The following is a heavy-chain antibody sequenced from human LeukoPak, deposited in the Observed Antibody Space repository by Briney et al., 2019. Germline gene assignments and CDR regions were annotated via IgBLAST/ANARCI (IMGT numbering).Heavy chain of an antibody. V-gene: IGHV4-30-4*07. CDR1: GGTISSGGSS. CDR2: IYYSGST. CDR3: VRGDYYYYYMDV. Sequence: PSETLSLTCAVSGGTISSGGSSWSWIPQPPGRGLEGIGYIYYSGSTYYNPSLKSRVTISVDTSKNQFSLKLSSVTAADTAVYYCVRGDYYYYYMDVWGKGTTVTVSS. J-gene: IGHJ6*03.